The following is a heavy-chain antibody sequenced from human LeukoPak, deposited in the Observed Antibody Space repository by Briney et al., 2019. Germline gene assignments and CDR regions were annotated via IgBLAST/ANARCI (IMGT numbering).Heavy chain of an antibody. V-gene: IGHV4-39*07. CDR1: GGSISSSSYY. CDR2: IYYSGST. CDR3: ARGKSLDVAARPYYYYYYMDV. J-gene: IGHJ6*03. Sequence: SETLSLTCTVSGGSISSSSYYWGWIRQPPGKGLEWIGSIYYSGSTYYNPSLKGRVTISVDTSKNQFSLKLSSVTAADTAVYYCARGKSLDVAARPYYYYYYMDVWGKGTTVTVSS. D-gene: IGHD6-6*01.